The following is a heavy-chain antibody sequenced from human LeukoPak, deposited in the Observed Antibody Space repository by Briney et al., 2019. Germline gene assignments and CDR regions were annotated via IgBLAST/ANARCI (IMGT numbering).Heavy chain of an antibody. J-gene: IGHJ4*02. Sequence: ASVKVSCKASGYTFTSYDISWVRQAPGQGLEWMGWISAYNGNTNYAQKLQGRVTMTTDTSASTAYMELSSLRSEDTAVYYCARETRPYCGGDCYQIANWGQGTLVTVSS. D-gene: IGHD2-21*02. CDR1: GYTFTSYD. CDR2: ISAYNGNT. CDR3: ARETRPYCGGDCYQIAN. V-gene: IGHV1-18*01.